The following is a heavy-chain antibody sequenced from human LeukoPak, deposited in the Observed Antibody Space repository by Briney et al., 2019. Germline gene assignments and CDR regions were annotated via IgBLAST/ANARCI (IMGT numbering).Heavy chain of an antibody. CDR2: IKQDGSEK. CDR3: AGVAGTAMVTFDY. D-gene: IGHD5-18*01. Sequence: GGSLRLSCAASGFTFSSYWMSWVRQAPGKGLEWVANIKQDGSEKYYVDSVKGRFTISRDNAKNSLYLQMNSLRAEDTAVYYCAGVAGTAMVTFDYWGQGTLVTVSS. V-gene: IGHV3-7*03. CDR1: GFTFSSYW. J-gene: IGHJ4*02.